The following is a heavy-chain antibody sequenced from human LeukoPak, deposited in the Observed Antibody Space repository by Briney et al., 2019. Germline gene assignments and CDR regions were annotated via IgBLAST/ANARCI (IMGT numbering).Heavy chain of an antibody. Sequence: PSETLSLTCAVYGGSFSGYYWSWIRQPPGKGLEWIGEINHSGSTNYNPSLKSRLTISVDTSKNQFSLKLSSVTAADTALYYCARRSSGWTYWGQGTLVTVSS. CDR3: ARRSSGWTY. D-gene: IGHD6-19*01. J-gene: IGHJ4*02. CDR1: GGSFSGYY. V-gene: IGHV4-34*01. CDR2: INHSGST.